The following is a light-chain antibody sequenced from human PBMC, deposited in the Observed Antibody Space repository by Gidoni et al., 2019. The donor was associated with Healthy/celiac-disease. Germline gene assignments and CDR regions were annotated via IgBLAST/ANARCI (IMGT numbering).Light chain of an antibody. CDR3: QQRSNWPRLT. CDR1: QSVSSY. Sequence: EIVLTQSPATLSLSPGERATLSCRASQSVSSYLAWYQQKPGQAPRLPIYDASNRATGIPARFSCSGFGTDLTLPIRSLEPEDFAVYYCQQRSNWPRLTFGGGTKVEIK. CDR2: DAS. J-gene: IGKJ4*01. V-gene: IGKV3-11*01.